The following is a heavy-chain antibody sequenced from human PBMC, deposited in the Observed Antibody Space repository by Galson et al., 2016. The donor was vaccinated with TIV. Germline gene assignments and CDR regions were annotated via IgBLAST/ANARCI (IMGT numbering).Heavy chain of an antibody. CDR2: IAFDERNK. CDR3: AKIPVRHGGGGSF. J-gene: IGHJ4*02. V-gene: IGHV3-30*18. Sequence: SLRLSCAASGFTFSRVAMHWVRQAPGKGLEWVAAIAFDERNKFYADSVRGRFTISRDNTKNTVNLQMNSLKSEDSAVYYCAKIPVRHGGGGSFWGQGTLVTVSS. D-gene: IGHD1-26*01. CDR1: GFTFSRVA.